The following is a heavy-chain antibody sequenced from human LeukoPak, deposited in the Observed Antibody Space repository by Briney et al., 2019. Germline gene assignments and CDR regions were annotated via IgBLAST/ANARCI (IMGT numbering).Heavy chain of an antibody. Sequence: SGGSLRLSCAASGLTFSNYGMMWVRQAPGKGLVWVSYINNDGRSATYADSVKGRFTISRDNAKNTLYLQMSSLKAEDSAMYYCARNYNGMSNWGQGTLVIVSS. CDR2: INNDGRSA. V-gene: IGHV3-74*01. CDR1: GLTFSNYG. CDR3: ARNYNGMSN. J-gene: IGHJ4*02. D-gene: IGHD1-26*01.